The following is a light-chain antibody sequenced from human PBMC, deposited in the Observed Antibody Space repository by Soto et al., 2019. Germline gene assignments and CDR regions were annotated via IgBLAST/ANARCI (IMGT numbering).Light chain of an antibody. V-gene: IGKV1-39*01. J-gene: IGKJ4*01. CDR3: PQTNSAPVT. Sequence: DIQMTQSPPSLSASVGDRVTITCRASQSINNYLNWYQQKPGKAPKLLIYAASSLQSGVPSRFSGSGSGTECSLTISSLQPEDFATYLCPQTNSAPVTFGGGTKVEI. CDR2: AAS. CDR1: QSINNY.